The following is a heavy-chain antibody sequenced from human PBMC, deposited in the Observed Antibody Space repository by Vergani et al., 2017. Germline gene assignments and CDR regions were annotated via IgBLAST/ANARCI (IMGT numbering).Heavy chain of an antibody. CDR3: ALQGELGYSIVVEPAPFDY. Sequence: EVQLLESGGGLVQPGGSLRLSCAASGFTFSSYAMSWVRQAPGKGLEWVSVIYSGGSSTYYADSVKGRFTISRDNSKNTLYLQMNSLRAEDTAVYYCALQGELGYSIVVEPAPFDYWGQGTLVTVSS. CDR2: IYSGGSST. V-gene: IGHV3-23*03. CDR1: GFTFSSYA. J-gene: IGHJ4*02. D-gene: IGHD2-15*01.